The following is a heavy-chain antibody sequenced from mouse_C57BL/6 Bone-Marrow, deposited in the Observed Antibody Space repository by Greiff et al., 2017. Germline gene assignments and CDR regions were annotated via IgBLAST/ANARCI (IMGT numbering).Heavy chain of an antibody. Sequence: QVQLQQPGAELVKPGASVKLSCKASGYTFTSYWMHWVKQRPGQGLEWLGMIHPNSGSTNYNEKFKSKATLTVDKSSSTAYMQLSSLTSEDSAVYYCARRWEDYAMDYWGQGTSVTVSS. CDR2: IHPNSGST. CDR1: GYTFTSYW. J-gene: IGHJ4*01. V-gene: IGHV1-64*01. D-gene: IGHD4-1*01. CDR3: ARRWEDYAMDY.